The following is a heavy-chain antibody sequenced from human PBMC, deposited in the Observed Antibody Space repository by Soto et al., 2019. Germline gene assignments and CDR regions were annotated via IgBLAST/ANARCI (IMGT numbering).Heavy chain of an antibody. V-gene: IGHV3-30*02. CDR3: ANDTQHDYGEHTGAFDI. Sequence: PGGSLRLSCAASGFTFSSYGMHWVRQAPGKGLEWVAVIWYDGSNKYYADSVKGRFTISRDNSKNTLYLQMNSLRAEDTALYYCANDTQHDYGEHTGAFDIWGQGTMVTVSS. CDR1: GFTFSSYG. J-gene: IGHJ3*02. D-gene: IGHD4-17*01. CDR2: IWYDGSNK.